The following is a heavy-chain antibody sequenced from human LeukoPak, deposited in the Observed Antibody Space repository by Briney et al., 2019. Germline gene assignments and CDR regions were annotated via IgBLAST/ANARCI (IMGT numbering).Heavy chain of an antibody. V-gene: IGHV4-59*01. Sequence: SETLSLTCTVSGGSISSYYWSWIRQPPGKGLEWIGYIYYSGSTNYNPSLKSRVTISVDTSKNQFSLKLSSVTAADTAVYYCASPFPKRSSGPFGYWGQGTLVTVSS. CDR1: GGSISSYY. J-gene: IGHJ4*02. CDR2: IYYSGST. CDR3: ASPFPKRSSGPFGY. D-gene: IGHD2-15*01.